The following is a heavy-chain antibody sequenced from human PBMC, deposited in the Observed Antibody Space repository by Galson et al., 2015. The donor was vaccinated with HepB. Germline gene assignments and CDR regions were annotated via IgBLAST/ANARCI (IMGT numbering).Heavy chain of an antibody. Sequence: PALVKPTQTLTLTCTFSGFSLSTSGMCVGWVRQSPGKALEWLARIDWDDDKHYSTSLRTRLTISKDTSKNQVVLTMTNMDPVDTATYYCARMGSTYGSNWFDPWGQGTQVTVSS. CDR3: ARMGSTYGSNWFDP. J-gene: IGHJ5*02. CDR2: IDWDDDK. D-gene: IGHD2-8*01. CDR1: GFSLSTSGMC. V-gene: IGHV2-70*19.